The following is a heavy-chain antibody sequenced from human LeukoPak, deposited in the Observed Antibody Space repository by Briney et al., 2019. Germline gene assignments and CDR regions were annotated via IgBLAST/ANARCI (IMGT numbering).Heavy chain of an antibody. CDR1: GFTFSSYS. J-gene: IGHJ6*03. CDR2: ISSSSSTI. D-gene: IGHD6-6*01. Sequence: QPGGSLRLSCAASGFTFSSYSMNWVRQAPGKGLEWVSYISSSSSTIYHADSVKGRFTISRDNAKNSLYLQMNSLRAEDTAVDYCAREVSSSSGGYYYYYYMDVWGKGTTVTVSS. CDR3: AREVSSSSGGYYYYYYMDV. V-gene: IGHV3-48*01.